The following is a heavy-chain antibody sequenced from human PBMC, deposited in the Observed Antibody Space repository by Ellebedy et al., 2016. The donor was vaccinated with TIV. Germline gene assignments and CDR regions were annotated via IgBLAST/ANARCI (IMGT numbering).Heavy chain of an antibody. V-gene: IGHV3-13*01. CDR3: VRDAMRGGDLDY. CDR2: IGTAGDT. Sequence: PGGSLRLSCAASGFTFSSYDMHWVRQATGKGLEWVSAIGTAGDTYYPGSVKGRFTISRENAKKSLYLQLNSLRAEDTAVYYCVRDAMRGGDLDYWGQGTLVTVSS. CDR1: GFTFSSYD. D-gene: IGHD3-10*01. J-gene: IGHJ4*02.